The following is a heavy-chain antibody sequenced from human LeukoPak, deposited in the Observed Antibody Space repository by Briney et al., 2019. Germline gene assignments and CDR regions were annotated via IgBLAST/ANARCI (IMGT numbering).Heavy chain of an antibody. CDR3: ATTYLYAFDI. D-gene: IGHD1-1*01. J-gene: IGHJ3*02. Sequence: PSETLSLTCTVSGGSNSSYYWSWIRQPPGKGLEWIGYIYYSGSTNYNPSLKSRVTISVDTSKNQFSLKLSSVTAADTAVYYCATTYLYAFDIWGQGTMVTVSS. V-gene: IGHV4-59*01. CDR2: IYYSGST. CDR1: GGSNSSYY.